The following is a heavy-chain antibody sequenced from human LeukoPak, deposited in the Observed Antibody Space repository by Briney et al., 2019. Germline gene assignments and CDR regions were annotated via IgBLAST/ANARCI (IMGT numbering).Heavy chain of an antibody. Sequence: QPGGSVRLSCAASGFTFSNHWMHWVRQAPGKGLVWVSRINADGRTTHYADSVKGRFTISRDNAKNTLYLQMNSLRAEDTAVYFCAREVEVVPAAMGLYYYYYMDVWGKAATVAVS. CDR3: AREVEVVPAAMGLYYYYYMDV. CDR2: INADGRTT. V-gene: IGHV3-74*01. CDR1: GFTFSNHW. J-gene: IGHJ6*03. D-gene: IGHD2-2*01.